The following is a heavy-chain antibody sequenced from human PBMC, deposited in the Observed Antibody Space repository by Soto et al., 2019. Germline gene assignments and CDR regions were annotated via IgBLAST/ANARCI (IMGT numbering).Heavy chain of an antibody. CDR1: GGAISFYN. V-gene: IGHV4-59*01. CDR2: SYSSGST. D-gene: IGHD6-13*01. J-gene: IGHJ3*02. CDR3: ARGDSTTHGDSFDI. Sequence: SETLSLTCTVSGGAISFYNWNWIRQSPGKGLEWIGYSYSSGSTNYNPSLKSRVTISVDTPKNQFSLQLTYVTAADTAVYYCARGDSTTHGDSFDIWRQGIMVTVSS.